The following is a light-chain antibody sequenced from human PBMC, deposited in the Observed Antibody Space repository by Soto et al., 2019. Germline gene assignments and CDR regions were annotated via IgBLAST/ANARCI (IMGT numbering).Light chain of an antibody. V-gene: IGKV4-1*01. CDR3: QQYYSTPLT. CDR1: QNVLYCSNNNNY. Sequence: DLVMTQCRYSLAVSLGERATINCKSSQNVLYCSNNNNYLAWYQQKPGQPPKLLIYWASTRESGVPDRFSGNGSGTDFTLTISSMQAEDVAVYYCQQYYSTPLTFGGGTMVDIK. CDR2: WAS. J-gene: IGKJ4*01.